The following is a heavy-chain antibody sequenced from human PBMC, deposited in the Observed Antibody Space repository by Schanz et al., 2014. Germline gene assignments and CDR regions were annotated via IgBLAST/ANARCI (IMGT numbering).Heavy chain of an antibody. CDR1: GLNFDYYG. CDR2: IWYDGSNK. Sequence: QVQLVESGGGVVQPGRSLRLSCATSGLNFDYYGMNWVRQAPGKGLEWVAIIWYDGSNKYYADSVKGRFTISRDNSKNTLFLQMSSLRAEDTAVYYCVKDDRGDVVVVAANYWGQGAQVIVSS. CDR3: VKDDRGDVVVVAANY. D-gene: IGHD2-15*01. J-gene: IGHJ4*02. V-gene: IGHV3-33*06.